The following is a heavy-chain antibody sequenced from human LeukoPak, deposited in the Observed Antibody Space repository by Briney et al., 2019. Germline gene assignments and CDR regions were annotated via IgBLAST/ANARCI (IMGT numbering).Heavy chain of an antibody. J-gene: IGHJ6*03. Sequence: PSETLSLTCTVSGGALSSGGYYWTWIRQPPGKGLEWIGNIYHSGTPYYNPSLKSRVTLSVDRSKNQFSLKLSSVTAADTAVYYCARDRAAAGYYYYMDVWGKGTTVTVSS. CDR1: GGALSSGGYY. D-gene: IGHD6-13*01. CDR2: IYHSGTP. CDR3: ARDRAAAGYYYYMDV. V-gene: IGHV4-30-2*01.